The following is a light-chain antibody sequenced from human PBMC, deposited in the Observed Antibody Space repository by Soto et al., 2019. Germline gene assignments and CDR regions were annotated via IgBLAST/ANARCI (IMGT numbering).Light chain of an antibody. Sequence: QSVLTQPASVSGSPGQSITISCTGTSSDGGGYNYVSWYQQHPGKAPKLMIYDVSNRPSGVSNRFSGSKSGNTASLTISGLQPEDEADYYSSSYTSSSPLELFGTGTKVTV. CDR2: DVS. V-gene: IGLV2-14*01. CDR3: SSYTSSSPLEL. J-gene: IGLJ1*01. CDR1: SSDGGGYNY.